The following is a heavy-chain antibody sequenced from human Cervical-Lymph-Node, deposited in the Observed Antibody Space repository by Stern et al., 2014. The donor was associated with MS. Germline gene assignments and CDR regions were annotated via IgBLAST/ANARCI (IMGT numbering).Heavy chain of an antibody. D-gene: IGHD3-3*01. V-gene: IGHV7-4-1*02. CDR1: GYTFTNYP. CDR2: INTNTGNP. Sequence: QVQLVQSGSELKKPGASVRVSCKASGYTFTNYPMNWVRQAPGQGLEWMGWINTNTGNPTYAQGFTGRFVFSLDTSVSTAYLQISSLKAEDTGVYYCARGDYSDFGVAISYLDYWGQGALVTVSS. J-gene: IGHJ4*02. CDR3: ARGDYSDFGVAISYLDY.